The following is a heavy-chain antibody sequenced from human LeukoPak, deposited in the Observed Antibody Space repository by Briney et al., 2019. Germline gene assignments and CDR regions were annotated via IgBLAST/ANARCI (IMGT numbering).Heavy chain of an antibody. CDR2: ISDSGSTI. V-gene: IGHV3-11*01. D-gene: IGHD3-22*01. CDR1: GFIFSDYY. CDR3: AIYYDSSGSIDH. Sequence: PGGSLRLSCAASGFIFSDYYMTWIRQTPGKGLEWLSYISDSGSTINYADSEKGRLTISRDNAKKSLFLQMNSLRAEDTAVYYCAIYYDSSGSIDHWGQGTLVTVSS. J-gene: IGHJ4*02.